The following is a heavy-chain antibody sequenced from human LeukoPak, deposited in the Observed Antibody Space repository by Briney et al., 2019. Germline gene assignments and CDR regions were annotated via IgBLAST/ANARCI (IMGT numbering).Heavy chain of an antibody. D-gene: IGHD2-15*01. Sequence: PSETLSLTCAVYGGSFSGYYWSWIRQPPGKGLEWIGGINHSGSTNYNPSLKSRVTISVDTSKNQFSLKLSSVTAADTAVYHCARARVMWDIVVVVAAKYFDYWGQGTLVTVSS. V-gene: IGHV4-34*01. CDR3: ARARVMWDIVVVVAAKYFDY. CDR1: GGSFSGYY. CDR2: INHSGST. J-gene: IGHJ4*02.